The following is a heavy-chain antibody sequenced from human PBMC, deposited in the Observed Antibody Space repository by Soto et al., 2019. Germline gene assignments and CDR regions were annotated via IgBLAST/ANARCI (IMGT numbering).Heavy chain of an antibody. V-gene: IGHV4-39*01. J-gene: IGHJ4*02. Sequence: SETLSLTCTVSGGSISSSSYYWGWIRQPPGKGLEWIGSIYYSGSTYYNPSLKSRVTISVDTSKNQFSLKLSSVTAADTAVYYCARLFSGGDYFDERGQRTLVTVSS. CDR1: GGSISSSSYY. CDR3: ARLFSGGDYFDE. CDR2: IYYSGST. D-gene: IGHD3-3*01.